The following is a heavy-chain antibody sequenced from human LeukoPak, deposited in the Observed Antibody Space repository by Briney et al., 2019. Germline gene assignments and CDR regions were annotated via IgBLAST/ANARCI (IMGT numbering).Heavy chain of an antibody. V-gene: IGHV4-34*01. CDR1: GGSSSGYY. Sequence: SETLSLTCVLYGGSSSGYYWSWIRQPPGKGLEWIGEINHSGSTNYNPSLKSRVTISVDTSKNQFSLKLSSVTAADTAVYYCARRGPPRTLLRGVKSGWFDPWGQGTLVTVSS. D-gene: IGHD3-10*01. CDR2: INHSGST. J-gene: IGHJ5*02. CDR3: ARRGPPRTLLRGVKSGWFDP.